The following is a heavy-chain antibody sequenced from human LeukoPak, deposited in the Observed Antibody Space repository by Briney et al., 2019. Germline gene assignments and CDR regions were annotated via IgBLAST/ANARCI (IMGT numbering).Heavy chain of an antibody. J-gene: IGHJ4*02. V-gene: IGHV1-69*06. CDR1: GGTFSSYA. D-gene: IGHD3-22*01. CDR2: IIPIFGTA. Sequence: ASVNVACKACGGTFSSYAISWVRQAPGKGLEWVGGIIPIFGTANYAQTFQGRVTITAEKSTSTAYMELSSLRSEDTAVYYCARDLDSYYYDSSGYYLDYWGQGTLVTVSS. CDR3: ARDLDSYYYDSSGYYLDY.